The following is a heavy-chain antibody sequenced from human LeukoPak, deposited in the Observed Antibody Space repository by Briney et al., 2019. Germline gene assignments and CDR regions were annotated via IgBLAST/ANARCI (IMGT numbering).Heavy chain of an antibody. CDR2: IYYSGST. CDR3: ARGGVFGASDAFDI. D-gene: IGHD2-8*01. V-gene: IGHV4-31*03. CDR1: GGSISSGGYY. Sequence: SETLSLTCTVSGGSISSGGYYWSWIRQHPGKGLEWIGYIYYSGSTHYNPSLKSRVTISVDTSKNQFSLKLSSVTAADTAVYYCARGGVFGASDAFDIWGQGTMVTVSS. J-gene: IGHJ3*02.